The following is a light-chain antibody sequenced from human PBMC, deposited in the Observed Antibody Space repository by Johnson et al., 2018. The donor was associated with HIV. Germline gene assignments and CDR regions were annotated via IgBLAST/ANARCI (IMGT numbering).Light chain of an antibody. CDR1: SSDMGNYA. CDR2: ENN. Sequence: QSMLTQPPSVSAAPGQKVTISFSGRSSDMGNYAISWYQQLPGTVPKLLMYENNKRPSGIPDRFSGSKSGTSATLGIAGLQTGDEADYYCGTWDNSLSTGAVFGTGTKVTVL. V-gene: IGLV1-51*02. CDR3: GTWDNSLSTGAV. J-gene: IGLJ1*01.